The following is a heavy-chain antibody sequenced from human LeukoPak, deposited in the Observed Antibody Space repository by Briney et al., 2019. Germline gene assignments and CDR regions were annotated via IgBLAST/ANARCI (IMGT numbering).Heavy chain of an antibody. CDR2: IATGDTT. D-gene: IGHD3-22*01. CDR3: AKDPMTRDSL. CDR1: GFTFSTYD. Sequence: GGSLRLSCAVSGFTFSTYDMIWGRQAPGGGLEWVSSIATGDTTYYADSVQGRFTISRDNSKNTLYLQMKSLRAEDTALYYCAKDPMTRDSLWGQGTLVTVSS. V-gene: IGHV3-23*01. J-gene: IGHJ4*02.